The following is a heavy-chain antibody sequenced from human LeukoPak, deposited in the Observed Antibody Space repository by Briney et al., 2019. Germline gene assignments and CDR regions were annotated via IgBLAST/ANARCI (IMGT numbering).Heavy chain of an antibody. V-gene: IGHV4-38-2*01. CDR3: ARLGYCSSTSCNYFDY. CDR1: GYSISSGYY. D-gene: IGHD2-2*01. J-gene: IGHJ4*02. CDR2: IYHSGST. Sequence: SETLSLTCAVSGYSISSGYYWGWIRQPPGKGLEWIGSIYHSGSTYYNPSLKSRVTISVDTSKNQFSLKLSSVTAADTAVYYCARLGYCSSTSCNYFDYWGQGTLVTVSS.